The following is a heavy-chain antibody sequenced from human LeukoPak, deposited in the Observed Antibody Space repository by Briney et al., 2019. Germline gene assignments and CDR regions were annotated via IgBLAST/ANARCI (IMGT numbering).Heavy chain of an antibody. CDR3: ARDQLYYYDSSGYYYNWFDP. J-gene: IGHJ5*02. Sequence: ASVKVSCKASGSTFTSYYMHWVRQAPGQGLEWMGIINPSGGSTSYAQKFQGRVTMTRDTSTSTVYMELSSLRSEDTAVYYCARDQLYYYDSSGYYYNWFDPWGQGTLVTVSS. D-gene: IGHD3-22*01. V-gene: IGHV1-46*01. CDR2: INPSGGST. CDR1: GSTFTSYY.